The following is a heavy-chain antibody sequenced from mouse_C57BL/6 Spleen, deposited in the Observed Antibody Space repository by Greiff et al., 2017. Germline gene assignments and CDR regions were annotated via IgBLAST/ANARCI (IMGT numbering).Heavy chain of an antibody. CDR2: IYPRSGNT. CDR1: GYTFTSYG. V-gene: IGHV1-81*01. Sequence: VQLQQSGAELARPGASVKLSCKASGYTFTSYGISWVKQRTGQGLEWIGEIYPRSGNTYYNEKFKGKATLTADKSSSTAYMELRSLTSEDSAVYFCARSPVITTVVATPFDYWGQGTTLTVSS. CDR3: ARSPVITTVVATPFDY. J-gene: IGHJ2*01. D-gene: IGHD1-1*01.